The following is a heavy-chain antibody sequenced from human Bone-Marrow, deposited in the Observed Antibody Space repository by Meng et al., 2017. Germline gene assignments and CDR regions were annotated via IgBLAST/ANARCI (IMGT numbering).Heavy chain of an antibody. CDR3: AAFYYGSMHPSV. V-gene: IGHV3-21*01. J-gene: IGHJ6*02. CDR1: GFTFSSYI. CDR2: ISKSSNHI. D-gene: IGHD3-10*01. Sequence: LSLTCDASGFTFSSYIMNWVRQAPGKGLEWVSCISKSSNHIYYLDSVKGRFTISRDNAKGSLYLQINSLRAEDTAMYYCAAFYYGSMHPSVWGQGTTVTVSS.